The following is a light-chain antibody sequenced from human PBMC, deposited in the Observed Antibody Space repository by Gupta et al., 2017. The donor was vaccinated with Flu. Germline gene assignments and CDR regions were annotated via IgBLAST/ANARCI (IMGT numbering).Light chain of an antibody. CDR1: SLRRYY. Sequence: SSELTQDPAVSVALGQTVRITCQGDSLRRYYANWYQQKPGQAPVVVIYGQNNRPSGIPDRFSGSNSGNRASLTITGVQAEDEADYYCNSRDIDDYHWVFGGGTKLTVL. CDR2: GQN. CDR3: NSRDIDDYHWV. V-gene: IGLV3-19*01. J-gene: IGLJ3*02.